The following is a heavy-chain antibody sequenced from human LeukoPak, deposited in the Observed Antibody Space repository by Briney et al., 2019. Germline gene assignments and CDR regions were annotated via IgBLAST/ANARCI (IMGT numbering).Heavy chain of an antibody. CDR1: GYTFTSYG. CDR3: ARDWRELGCDY. CDR2: INAYNGNT. D-gene: IGHD1-26*01. Sequence: ASVRVSCKASGYTFTSYGISWVRQAPGQGLEWMGGINAYNGNTNYAQKRQGRATMTTDTSTSTAYMELRSLRSDDRAVYYCARDWRELGCDYWGEGTLVTVSS. J-gene: IGHJ4*02. V-gene: IGHV1-18*01.